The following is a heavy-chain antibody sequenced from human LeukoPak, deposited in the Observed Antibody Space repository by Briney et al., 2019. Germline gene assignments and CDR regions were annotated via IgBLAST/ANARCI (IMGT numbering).Heavy chain of an antibody. CDR1: GGVFTTYA. V-gene: IGHV1-69*13. D-gene: IGHD2-15*01. J-gene: IGHJ4*02. CDR2: IIPFLGTT. Sequence: GASVKVSCKASGGVFTTYAISWVRQAPGQGLEWMGGIIPFLGTTNYARKFQGRVTITADEPTRTAYMELTYLRSDDTAVYYCTIIPNVILFTHYFEYWGQGTLVTVSS. CDR3: TIIPNVILFTHYFEY.